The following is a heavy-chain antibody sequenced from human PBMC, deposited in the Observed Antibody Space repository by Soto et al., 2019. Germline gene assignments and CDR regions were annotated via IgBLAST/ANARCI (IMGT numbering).Heavy chain of an antibody. Sequence: WGSLRLSCAASGFTFSSYSVNWVRQAPGRGLEWVSSISSSSNYIYYADSVKGRFTISRDNAKNSLYLQMNSLRAEDTAVYYCARDRDGYNSFDYWGQGTLVTVSS. V-gene: IGHV3-21*01. CDR1: GFTFSSYS. J-gene: IGHJ4*02. D-gene: IGHD5-12*01. CDR3: ARDRDGYNSFDY. CDR2: ISSSSNYI.